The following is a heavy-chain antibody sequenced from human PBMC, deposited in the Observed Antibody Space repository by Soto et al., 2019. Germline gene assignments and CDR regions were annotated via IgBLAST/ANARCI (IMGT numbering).Heavy chain of an antibody. CDR1: GGSISSSSYY. V-gene: IGHV4-39*01. D-gene: IGHD3-22*01. J-gene: IGHJ3*01. CDR2: IYSSGST. Sequence: QLLESGPGLVKPSETLSLTCTVSGGSISSSSYYWGWIRQPPGKGLEWIGSIYSSGSTYYNPSLKSRVTISVDTSKNQFSLKLTSVTAADTAVHYRATPVSSGYQAFEVWGQGTMVTVSS. CDR3: ATPVSSGYQAFEV.